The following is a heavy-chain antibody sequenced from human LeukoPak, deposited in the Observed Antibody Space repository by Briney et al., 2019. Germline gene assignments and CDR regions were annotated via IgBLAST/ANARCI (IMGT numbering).Heavy chain of an antibody. Sequence: PGGSLRLSCAASGFTFSSYSMNWVRQAPGKGLEWVSYISRSSSTIYYADSVKGRFTISRDTAKNSLYLQMNSLRDEDTAVYYWARARQEVLVHFDYWGQGTLVTVSS. CDR3: ARARQEVLVHFDY. V-gene: IGHV3-48*02. CDR1: GFTFSSYS. D-gene: IGHD3-10*01. J-gene: IGHJ4*02. CDR2: ISRSSSTI.